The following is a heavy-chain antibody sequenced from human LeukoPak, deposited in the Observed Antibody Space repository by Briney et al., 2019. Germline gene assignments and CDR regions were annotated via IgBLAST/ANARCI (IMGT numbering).Heavy chain of an antibody. CDR1: GGSISIGGSY. CDR3: ARELIVPDGGGYYYYYMDV. CDR2: IYYSGST. D-gene: IGHD2-2*01. Sequence: SQILSLTCAVSGGSISIGGSYWSWIRQHPGKGLEWIGYIYYSGSTYYNPSLKSRVTISLDTSKNQFSLNLSSVTAADMAVYYCARELIVPDGGGYYYYYMDVWGKGTTVTVSS. V-gene: IGHV4-31*11. J-gene: IGHJ6*03.